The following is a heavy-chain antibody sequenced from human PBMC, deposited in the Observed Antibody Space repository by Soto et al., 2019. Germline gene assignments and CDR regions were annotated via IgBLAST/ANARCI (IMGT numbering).Heavy chain of an antibody. J-gene: IGHJ4*02. D-gene: IGHD3-16*01. CDR1: GFTFSSYA. CDR2: ISYDGSNK. CDR3: ARDPASGGEPTHFDY. V-gene: IGHV3-30-3*01. Sequence: QVQLVESGGGVVQPGRSLRLSCAASGFTFSSYAMHWVRQAPGKVLEWVAVISYDGSNKYYADSVKGRFTISRDNSKNTLYLQMNSLRAEDTAVYYCARDPASGGEPTHFDYWGQGTLVTVSS.